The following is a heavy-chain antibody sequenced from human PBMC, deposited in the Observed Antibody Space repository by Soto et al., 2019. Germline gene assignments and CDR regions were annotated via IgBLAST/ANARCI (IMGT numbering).Heavy chain of an antibody. V-gene: IGHV3-11*01. D-gene: IGHD6-19*01. CDR2: ISSSGSTI. CDR3: ARDSSSGWSRAFDI. Sequence: PGGSLRLSCAASGFTFSDYYMSWIRQAPGRGLEWVSYISSSGSTIYYADSVKGRFTISRDNAKNSLYLQMNSLRAEDTAVYYCARDSSSGWSRAFDIWGQGTMVTVSS. J-gene: IGHJ3*02. CDR1: GFTFSDYY.